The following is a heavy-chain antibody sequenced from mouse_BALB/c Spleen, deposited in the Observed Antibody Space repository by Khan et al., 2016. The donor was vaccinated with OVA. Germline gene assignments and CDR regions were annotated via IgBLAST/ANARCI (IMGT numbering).Heavy chain of an antibody. CDR3: ARGGYGTDFAF. CDR1: GYTFTSYW. V-gene: IGHV1-61*01. J-gene: IGHJ3*01. D-gene: IGHD2-10*02. CDR2: IYPADSNT. Sequence: QVPLQESGAELVRPGASVKLSCKTSGYTFTSYWINWVKQRPGQGLEWIGMIYPADSNTHYNQMFKDKATLTVDKSSSTAYMQLSSLTSEDSAVYCCARGGYGTDFAFWGQGTVVTVAA.